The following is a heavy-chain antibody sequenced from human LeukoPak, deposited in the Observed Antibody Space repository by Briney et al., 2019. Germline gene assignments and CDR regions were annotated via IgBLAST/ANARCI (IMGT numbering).Heavy chain of an antibody. CDR1: GFIFSSSA. CDR2: ISGGGGST. J-gene: IGHJ4*02. D-gene: IGHD5-18*01. Sequence: GGSLRLSCAASGFIFSSSAMSWVRQAPGKGLEWVSGISGGGGSTYYADSVKGRFTISRDNSKNTLYLQMNSLRAEDTAVFYCATGYSYATHWGQGTLVTVSS. CDR3: ATGYSYATH. V-gene: IGHV3-23*01.